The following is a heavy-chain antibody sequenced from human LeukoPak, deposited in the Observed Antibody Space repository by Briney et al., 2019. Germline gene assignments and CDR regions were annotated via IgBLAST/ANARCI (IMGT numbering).Heavy chain of an antibody. J-gene: IGHJ6*03. CDR1: GGSISSSSYY. CDR3: ARDIGYGDYGYYYYYYMDV. CDR2: IYHSGST. D-gene: IGHD4-17*01. Sequence: PSETLSLTCTVSGGSISSSSYYWGWIRQPPGKGLEWIGSIYHSGSTYYNPSLKSRVTISVDTSKNQFSLKLSSVTAADTAVYYCARDIGYGDYGYYYYYYMDVWGKGTTVTVSS. V-gene: IGHV4-39*07.